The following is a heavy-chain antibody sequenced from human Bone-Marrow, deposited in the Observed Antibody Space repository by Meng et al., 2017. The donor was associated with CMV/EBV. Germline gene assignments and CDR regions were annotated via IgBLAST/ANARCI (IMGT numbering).Heavy chain of an antibody. CDR2: ISYDGTNK. J-gene: IGHJ5*02. V-gene: IGHV3-30-3*01. D-gene: IGHD6-6*01. Sequence: GESLKISCAASGFTFSGYAFHWVRQAPGKGLEWVAVISYDGTNKLYADSVKGRFTLSRDNSKHTLYLQMTSLKSEDTALYYCARGGFSASSPSDLWGQGTRVTVSS. CDR1: GFTFSGYA. CDR3: ARGGFSASSPSDL.